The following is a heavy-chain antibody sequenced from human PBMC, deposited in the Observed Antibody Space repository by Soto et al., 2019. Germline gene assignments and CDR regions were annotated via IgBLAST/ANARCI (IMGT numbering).Heavy chain of an antibody. CDR3: GRDTPLESMVRRAMCY. J-gene: IGHJ4*02. D-gene: IGHD3-10*01. Sequence: ASVKVSCKASGYTFTSYAMHWVRQAPGQRLEWMGWINAGNGNTKYSQKFQGRVTITRDTSTSTAYMELSSLRSEDTAVYYCGRDTPLESMVRRAMCYWCQVILGTV. CDR1: GYTFTSYA. CDR2: INAGNGNT. V-gene: IGHV1-3*01.